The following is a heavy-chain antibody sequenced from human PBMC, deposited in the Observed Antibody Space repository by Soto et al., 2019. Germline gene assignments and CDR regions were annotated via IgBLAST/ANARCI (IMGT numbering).Heavy chain of an antibody. J-gene: IGHJ4*02. Sequence: GGSLRLSCAASGFTFSSYAMSWVRQAPGKGLEWVSAISGSGGSTYYADSVKGRFTISRDNSKNTLYLQMNSLRAEDTAVYYCAKSMIRGVEGLYYFDYWGQGTLVTVSS. CDR3: AKSMIRGVEGLYYFDY. V-gene: IGHV3-23*01. CDR2: ISGSGGST. CDR1: GFTFSSYA. D-gene: IGHD3-10*01.